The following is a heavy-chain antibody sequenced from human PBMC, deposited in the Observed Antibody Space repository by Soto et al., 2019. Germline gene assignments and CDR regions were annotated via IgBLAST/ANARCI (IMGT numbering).Heavy chain of an antibody. CDR1: GDPLSSGSYY. Sequence: PXETLSLTCTVSGDPLSSGSYYWSWIGQSPGKRLEWIAYICYTGTTKYNPSLKSRVTISVDTSKNQFSLRLTSVTAADTAVYYCARAASTYFDLLSAFQPWGQGTLVTVSS. CDR3: ARAASTYFDLLSAFQP. J-gene: IGHJ5*02. D-gene: IGHD3-9*01. V-gene: IGHV4-61*01. CDR2: ICYTGTT.